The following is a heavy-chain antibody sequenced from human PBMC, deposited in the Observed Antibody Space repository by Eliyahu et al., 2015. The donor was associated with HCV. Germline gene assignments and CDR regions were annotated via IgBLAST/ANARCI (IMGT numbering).Heavy chain of an antibody. CDR1: GYTFTGYY. CDR2: INPNSGGT. Sequence: QVQLVQSGAEVKKPGASVKVSCKASGYTFTGYYMHWVRQAPGQGLEWMGWINPNSGGTNYAQKFQGRVTMTRDTSISTAYMELSRLRSDDTAVYYCARDPGVYDSSDDAFDIWGQGTMVTVSS. D-gene: IGHD3-22*01. J-gene: IGHJ3*02. V-gene: IGHV1-2*02. CDR3: ARDPGVYDSSDDAFDI.